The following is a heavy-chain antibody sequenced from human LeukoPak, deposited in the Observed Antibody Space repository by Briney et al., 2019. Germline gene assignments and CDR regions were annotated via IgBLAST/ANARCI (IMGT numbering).Heavy chain of an antibody. CDR1: GGSFSGYY. V-gene: IGHV4-34*01. Sequence: KPSETLSLTXAVYGGSFSGYYWSWIRQPPGKGLEWIGEINHSGSTNYNPSLKSRVTISVDTSKNQFSLKLSSVTAADTAVYYCARGRGYYYDSSGYHYWGQGTLVTVSS. CDR3: ARGRGYYYDSSGYHY. CDR2: INHSGST. D-gene: IGHD3-22*01. J-gene: IGHJ4*02.